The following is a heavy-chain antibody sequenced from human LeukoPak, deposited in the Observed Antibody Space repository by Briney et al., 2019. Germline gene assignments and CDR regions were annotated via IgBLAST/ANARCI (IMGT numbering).Heavy chain of an antibody. CDR2: INPSAGST. CDR3: ARGSALRYFDWLLYY. V-gene: IGHV1-46*01. Sequence: ASVKVSCKASGYTFTSYYMHWVRQAPGQGLEWMGIINPSAGSTSYAQKFQGRVTTTRDTSTSTVYMELRSLRSEDTAVFYCARGSALRYFDWLLYYWGQGTLVTVSS. D-gene: IGHD3-9*01. CDR1: GYTFTSYY. J-gene: IGHJ4*02.